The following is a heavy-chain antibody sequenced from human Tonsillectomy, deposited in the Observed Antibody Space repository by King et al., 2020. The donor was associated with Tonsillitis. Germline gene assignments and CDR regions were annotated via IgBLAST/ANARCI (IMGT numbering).Heavy chain of an antibody. CDR1: GFTFSSYA. Sequence: VQLVESGGGLVQPGGSLRLSCAASGFTFSSYAMSGVRQVPGKGVELVSAIIGRGDYRVYSVCVKGRFPISRDNSKNTLYLQMNSLRAEDTAVYYCAKRSGVVIIYYYYYMDVWGKGTTVTVSS. J-gene: IGHJ6*03. V-gene: IGHV3-23*04. CDR3: AKRSGVVIIYYYYYMDV. CDR2: IIGRGDYR. D-gene: IGHD3-3*01.